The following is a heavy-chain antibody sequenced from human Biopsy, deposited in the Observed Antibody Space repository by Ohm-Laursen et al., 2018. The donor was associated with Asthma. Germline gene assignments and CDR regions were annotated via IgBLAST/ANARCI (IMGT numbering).Heavy chain of an antibody. CDR1: GGYMRSGNYY. CDR2: IYYSGTT. J-gene: IGHJ6*02. CDR3: VRGSSSWHHGPFHYYYGLDV. D-gene: IGHD6-13*01. Sequence: TLSLTCCLSSGSGGYMRSGNYYWGWIRQPPGKGLEWIGSIYYSGTTYYNPSLESQVTVSADTPKKQFSLKLTSVTAADTAVYYCVRGSSSWHHGPFHYYYGLDVWGQGTTATVSS. V-gene: IGHV4-39*01.